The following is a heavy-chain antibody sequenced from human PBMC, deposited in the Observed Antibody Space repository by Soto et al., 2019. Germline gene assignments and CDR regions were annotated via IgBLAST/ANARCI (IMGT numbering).Heavy chain of an antibody. CDR2: INHSGST. V-gene: IGHV4-34*01. CDR3: ARVSLGIGAFDI. D-gene: IGHD7-27*01. Sequence: SETLSLTCAVYGGSFSGYYWSWIRQPPGKGLEWIGEINHSGSTIYNPSLKSRVTISVDTSKNQFSLKLSSVTAADTAVYYCARVSLGIGAFDIWGQGTMVTVSS. J-gene: IGHJ3*02. CDR1: GGSFSGYY.